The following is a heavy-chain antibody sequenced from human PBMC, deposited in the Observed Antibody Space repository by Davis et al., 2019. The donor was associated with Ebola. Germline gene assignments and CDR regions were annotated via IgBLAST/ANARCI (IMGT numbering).Heavy chain of an antibody. CDR1: GFTFSSYS. CDR3: ARDLIQQWLIRGYFDY. V-gene: IGHV3-21*01. CDR2: ISSSSSYI. D-gene: IGHD6-19*01. J-gene: IGHJ4*02. Sequence: GGSLRLSCAASGFTFSSYSMNWVCQAPGKGLEWVSSISSSSSYIYYADSVKGRFTISRDNAKNSLYLQMNSLRAEDTAVYYCARDLIQQWLIRGYFDYWGQGTLVTVSS.